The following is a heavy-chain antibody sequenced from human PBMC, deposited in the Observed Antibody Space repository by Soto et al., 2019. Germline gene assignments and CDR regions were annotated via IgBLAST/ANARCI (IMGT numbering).Heavy chain of an antibody. CDR3: ARSFGVAAAGPFDY. CDR1: GGSISSGGYY. D-gene: IGHD6-13*01. CDR2: IYYSGST. J-gene: IGHJ4*02. Sequence: QVQLQESGPGLVKPSQTLSLTCTVSGGSISSGGYYWSWIRQHPGKGLEWIGYIYYSGSTYYNPSIKSRVTLSVDTSKNQFSLKLSSVTAADTAVYYFARSFGVAAAGPFDYWGQGTLVTVSS. V-gene: IGHV4-31*03.